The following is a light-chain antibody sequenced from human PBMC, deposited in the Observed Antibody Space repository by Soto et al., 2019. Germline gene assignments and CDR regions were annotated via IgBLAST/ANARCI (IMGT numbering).Light chain of an antibody. V-gene: IGKV3-20*01. CDR3: QQYDNWPPLT. Sequence: EIVLTQSPATLSLSPGERATLSCRASQSLSSNFLAWYQQKPGQPPRLLIYDSSTTATGFPDRFSGSGSGTNFTLTIIRLEPEDFAVYYCQQYDNWPPLTFGGGTKVDI. J-gene: IGKJ4*01. CDR1: QSLSSNF. CDR2: DSS.